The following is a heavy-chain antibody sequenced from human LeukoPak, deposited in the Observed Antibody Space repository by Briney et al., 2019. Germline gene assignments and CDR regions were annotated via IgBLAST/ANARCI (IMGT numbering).Heavy chain of an antibody. V-gene: IGHV4-39*01. CDR2: FYYSGST. D-gene: IGHD3-10*01. J-gene: IGHJ5*02. CDR3: AKTMFRGVIVDL. Sequence: SETLSLTCTVSGGSISSSTYYWAWIRQSPGKGLEWIGSFYYSGSTDYNPSLKSRVSISVDTSKNQFSLRLNSVTAADTAVYYCAKTMFRGVIVDLWGQGTLVTVSS. CDR1: GGSISSSTYY.